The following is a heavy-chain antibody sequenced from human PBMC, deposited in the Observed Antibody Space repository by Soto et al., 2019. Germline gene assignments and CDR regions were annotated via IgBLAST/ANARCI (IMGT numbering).Heavy chain of an antibody. Sequence: EVQLVESGGGLVQPGRSLRLSCAASGFTFDDYAMHWVRQAPGKGLEWVSGISWNSGSIGYADSVKGRFTIARDNAKNSLYLQMNSLRAEDTALYYYAKDTAEYDYIWGSKWGQGTLVTVSS. CDR1: GFTFDDYA. J-gene: IGHJ4*02. CDR3: AKDTAEYDYIWGSK. D-gene: IGHD3-16*01. V-gene: IGHV3-9*01. CDR2: ISWNSGSI.